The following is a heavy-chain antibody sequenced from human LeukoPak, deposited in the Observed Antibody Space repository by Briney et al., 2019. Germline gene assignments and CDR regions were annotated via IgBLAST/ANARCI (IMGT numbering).Heavy chain of an antibody. J-gene: IGHJ4*02. CDR3: ARGVSSVAAAGTGY. Sequence: ASVKVSCKASGYTFTGNYMHWVRQAPGQGLEWMGWINPNSGGTNYAQKFQGRVTMTRDTSISTAYMELSRLRSDDTAVYYCARGVSSVAAAGTGYWGQGTLVTVSS. CDR2: INPNSGGT. CDR1: GYTFTGNY. V-gene: IGHV1-2*02. D-gene: IGHD6-13*01.